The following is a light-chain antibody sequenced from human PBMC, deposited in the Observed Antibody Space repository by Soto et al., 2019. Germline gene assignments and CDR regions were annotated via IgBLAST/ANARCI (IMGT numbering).Light chain of an antibody. CDR1: SSNVGSYNY. CDR2: DVT. V-gene: IGLV2-11*01. J-gene: IGLJ1*01. CDR3: CSSAGSYSYV. Sequence: QSALTQPRSVSGSPGQSVTLSCTGTSSNVGSYNYVSWYQHHPGKAPKLMMYDVTKRPSGVPDRFSGSKSGNTASLTISGLQAEDEADYYCCSSAGSYSYVFGTGTKVTVL.